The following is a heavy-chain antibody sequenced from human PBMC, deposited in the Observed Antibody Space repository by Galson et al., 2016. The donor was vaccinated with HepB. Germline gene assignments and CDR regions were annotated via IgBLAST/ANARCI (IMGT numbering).Heavy chain of an antibody. J-gene: IGHJ4*02. CDR3: ARGGERD. D-gene: IGHD3-16*01. CDR1: GFTVSSNY. V-gene: IGHV3-66*01. Sequence: SLRLSCAVSGFTVSSNYMSWVRQAPEKGLQWVSVIYSGGSTYYTDSVKGRFAIPRDDSKNTLYPHMNSLRADDTAVYYCARGGERDWGQGAMVTVSS. CDR2: IYSGGST.